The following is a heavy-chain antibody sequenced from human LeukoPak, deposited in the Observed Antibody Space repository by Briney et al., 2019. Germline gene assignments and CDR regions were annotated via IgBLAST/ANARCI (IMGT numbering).Heavy chain of an antibody. D-gene: IGHD3-3*01. Sequence: GGPLRLSCAASGFTFSSYWMTWVRRAPGKGLEWVANIKQDGSEKYYVDSVKGRFTISRDNAKNSLYLQMNSLRAEDTAVYYCARTPRANLEWLPFFDYWGQGTLVTVSS. J-gene: IGHJ4*02. CDR2: IKQDGSEK. V-gene: IGHV3-7*03. CDR3: ARTPRANLEWLPFFDY. CDR1: GFTFSSYW.